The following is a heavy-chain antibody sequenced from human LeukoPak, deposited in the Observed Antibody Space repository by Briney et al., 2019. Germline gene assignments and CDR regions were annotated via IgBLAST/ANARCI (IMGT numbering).Heavy chain of an antibody. CDR1: GFTFSYYW. D-gene: IGHD3-9*01. J-gene: IGHJ4*02. V-gene: IGHV3-74*01. Sequence: QPGGSLRLSCAASGFTFSYYWMHWVRQAPGKGLVWVSRINSEGTSTSFADSVKGRFTVSRDNAKNTLYLQMNSLRPEDTAVYYCVRSYRDLTGYYNHFDYWGQGNPVTVSS. CDR2: INSEGTST. CDR3: VRSYRDLTGYYNHFDY.